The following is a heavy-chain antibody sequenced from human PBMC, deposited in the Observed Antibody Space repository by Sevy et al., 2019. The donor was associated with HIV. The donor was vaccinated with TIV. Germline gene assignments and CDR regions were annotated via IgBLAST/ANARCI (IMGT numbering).Heavy chain of an antibody. D-gene: IGHD3-10*01. CDR1: GYTFTTYD. V-gene: IGHV1-8*01. CDR3: ARRRGFGELLGLGY. Sequence: ASVKVSCRTSGYTFTTYDINWVRQATGQGLEWMGWMNPSRGNTGSAQKFQGRLTMTRDTSTSTAYMELSSLESQDTAVYYCARRRGFGELLGLGYWGQGTLVTVSS. CDR2: MNPSRGNT. J-gene: IGHJ4*02.